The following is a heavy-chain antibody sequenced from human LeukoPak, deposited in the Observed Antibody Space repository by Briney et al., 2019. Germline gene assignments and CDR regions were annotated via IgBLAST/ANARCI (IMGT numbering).Heavy chain of an antibody. CDR2: IKQDGSEI. CDR3: VRPGPYWYFDL. Sequence: GGTLCLSCAASGFTFYTYWMTWVRQAPGKGLEWVANIKQDGSEIYYVDSVTGRFTISRDNSQNSLYLQMNSLRAEDTALYSCVRPGPYWYFDLWGRGTLVTVSS. CDR1: GFTFYTYW. J-gene: IGHJ2*01. D-gene: IGHD1-1*01. V-gene: IGHV3-7*01.